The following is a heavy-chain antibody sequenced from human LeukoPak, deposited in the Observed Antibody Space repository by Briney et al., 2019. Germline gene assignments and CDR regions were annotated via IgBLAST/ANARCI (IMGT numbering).Heavy chain of an antibody. J-gene: IGHJ4*02. Sequence: GGSLRLSCAASGFTFSSYSMNWVRQAPGKGLEWVSSISSRSTYIYHADSVKGRFTISRDNAKNSLFLQMNSLRAEDTAVYYCAKDLYYYDSSGYPDYWGQGTLVTVSS. V-gene: IGHV3-21*01. CDR3: AKDLYYYDSSGYPDY. D-gene: IGHD3-22*01. CDR1: GFTFSSYS. CDR2: ISSRSTYI.